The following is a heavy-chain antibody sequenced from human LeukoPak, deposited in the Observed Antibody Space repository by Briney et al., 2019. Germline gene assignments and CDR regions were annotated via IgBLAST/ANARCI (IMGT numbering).Heavy chain of an antibody. CDR3: ARDVRRSGYCSGGSCYSRLGY. D-gene: IGHD2-15*01. J-gene: IGHJ4*02. CDR1: GYTFTGYY. V-gene: IGHV1-18*04. CDR2: ISAYNGNT. Sequence: ASVKVSCKASGYTFTGYYMHWVRQAPGQGLEWMGWISAYNGNTNYAQKLQGRVTMTTDTSTSTAYMELRSLRSDDTAVYYCARDVRRSGYCSGGSCYSRLGYWGQGTLVTVSS.